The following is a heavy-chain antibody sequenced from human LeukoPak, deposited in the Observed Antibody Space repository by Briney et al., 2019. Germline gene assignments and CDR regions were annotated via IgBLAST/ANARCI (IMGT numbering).Heavy chain of an antibody. Sequence: SETLSLTCAVYGGSFSGYYWSWIRQPREKGLEWIGEINHSGSTNYNPSLKSRVTISVDTSKNQFSLKLSSVTAADTAVYYCAREDTAMAYFDYWGQGTLVTVSS. CDR3: AREDTAMAYFDY. D-gene: IGHD5-18*01. CDR1: GGSFSGYY. J-gene: IGHJ4*02. V-gene: IGHV4-34*01. CDR2: INHSGST.